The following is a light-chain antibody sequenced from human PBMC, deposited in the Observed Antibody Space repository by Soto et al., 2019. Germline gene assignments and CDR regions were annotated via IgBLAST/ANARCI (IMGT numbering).Light chain of an antibody. CDR1: SSDVCGYNS. V-gene: IGLV2-14*01. CDR3: NSYRHSTTLV. J-gene: IGLJ1*01. CDR2: EVS. Sequence: QSVLTQPASVSGSPGQSITISCTGTSSDVCGYNSVSWFQQHPSEAPKLIIYEVSHRPSGVSIRFSGSKSGNTASLTISGLQAEDEADYYCNSYRHSTTLVFGTGTKLTVL.